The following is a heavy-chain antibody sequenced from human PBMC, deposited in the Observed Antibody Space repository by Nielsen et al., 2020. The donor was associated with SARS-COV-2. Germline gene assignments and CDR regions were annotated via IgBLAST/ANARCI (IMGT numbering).Heavy chain of an antibody. D-gene: IGHD6-19*01. V-gene: IGHV4-39*01. J-gene: IGHJ5*02. Sequence: SATLSLTCTVSDGSISSSSYFWDWIRPPPGKGLAWIGSIFYRGSTYYNPSLKGRVAVSVDTSKNQFSLKLNSVTAADAAVYYCARRDSSGPGWFDPWGQGTLVTVSS. CDR1: DGSISSSSYF. CDR2: IFYRGST. CDR3: ARRDSSGPGWFDP.